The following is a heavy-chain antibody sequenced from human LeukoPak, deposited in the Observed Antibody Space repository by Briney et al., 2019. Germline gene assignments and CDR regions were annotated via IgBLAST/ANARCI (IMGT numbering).Heavy chain of an antibody. Sequence: GGSLRLSCAASGFTFSSYGMHWVRQAPGKGLEWVAVIWYDGSNKYYADSVKGRFTISRDNSKNTLYLQMNSLRAEDTAVYYCARDSRWLQFVFEFWGQGTLVTVSS. V-gene: IGHV3-33*01. CDR2: IWYDGSNK. D-gene: IGHD5-24*01. CDR3: ARDSRWLQFVFEF. J-gene: IGHJ4*02. CDR1: GFTFSSYG.